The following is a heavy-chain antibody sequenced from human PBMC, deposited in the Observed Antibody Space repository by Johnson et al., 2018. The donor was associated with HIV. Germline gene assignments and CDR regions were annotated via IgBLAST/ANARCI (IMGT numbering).Heavy chain of an antibody. J-gene: IGHJ3*02. V-gene: IGHV3-30*04. CDR3: AREGIYCTGGRCYVAAFDI. D-gene: IGHD2-15*01. CDR1: GFTFSSYA. CDR2: ISYDGSNK. Sequence: QVLLVESGGGVVQPGRSLRLSCAASGFTFSSYAMHWVRQAPGKGLEWVAVISYDGSNKYYADSVRGRFTISRDNSKNTLYLQMNSLRAEDTAVYYCAREGIYCTGGRCYVAAFDIWGQGTKVTVSS.